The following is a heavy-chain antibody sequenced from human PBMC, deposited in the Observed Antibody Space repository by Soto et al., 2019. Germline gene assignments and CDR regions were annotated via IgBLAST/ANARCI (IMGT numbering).Heavy chain of an antibody. CDR2: INPSGGRV. J-gene: IGHJ6*02. D-gene: IGHD3-3*01. V-gene: IGHV1-46*01. CDR3: ARDGPPTTTGVGPSYTMDV. CDR1: GYTFTSYQ. Sequence: QMQLVQSGAEVKKPGASVKVSCKASGYTFTSYQMHWVRQAPGQGLDWMGMINPSGGRVTNAPRFQGRVMMTRDTSTNTFYMELRSLRSEDTAVYYCARDGPPTTTGVGPSYTMDVWGQGTTVTVS.